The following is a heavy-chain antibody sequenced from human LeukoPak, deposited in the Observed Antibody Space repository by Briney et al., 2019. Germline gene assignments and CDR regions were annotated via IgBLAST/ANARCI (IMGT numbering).Heavy chain of an antibody. Sequence: GGSLRLSCAASGFTFSSYAMSWVRQAPGKGLEWVANIKQDGSEKYYVDSVKGRFTISRDNAKNSLYLQMNSLRAEDTAVYYCARRNDYFDYWGQGTLVTVSS. CDR3: ARRNDYFDY. V-gene: IGHV3-7*01. CDR1: GFTFSSYA. J-gene: IGHJ4*02. CDR2: IKQDGSEK.